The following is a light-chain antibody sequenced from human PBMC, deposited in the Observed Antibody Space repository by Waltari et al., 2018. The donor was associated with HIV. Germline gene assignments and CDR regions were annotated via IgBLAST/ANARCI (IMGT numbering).Light chain of an antibody. J-gene: IGLJ2*01. V-gene: IGLV3-19*01. CDR2: GKN. CDR1: SLRSYY. CDR3: NSRDSSGNHLMV. Sequence: SSELTQDPAVSVALGQTVRITCQGDSLRSYYASWYQQKPGQAPVLVIYGKNNRPSGIPDRFSGSSSGNTASLTITGVQAEDEADYYCNSRDSSGNHLMVFGGGTKLTVL.